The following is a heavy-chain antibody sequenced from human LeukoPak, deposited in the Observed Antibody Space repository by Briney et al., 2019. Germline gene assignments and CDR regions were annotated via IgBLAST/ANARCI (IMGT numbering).Heavy chain of an antibody. D-gene: IGHD6-19*01. CDR1: GFTFSTYG. CDR2: IGGSGGGT. CDR3: AKRGSGWYEDYYYYMDV. V-gene: IGHV3-23*01. J-gene: IGHJ6*03. Sequence: GGSLRLSCAASGFTFSTYGMSWVRQAPGKGLEWVSAIGGSGGGTYYADSVKGRFTISRDNSNNTLYLQMNSLRAEDTAVYYCAKRGSGWYEDYYYYMDVWGKGTTVTISS.